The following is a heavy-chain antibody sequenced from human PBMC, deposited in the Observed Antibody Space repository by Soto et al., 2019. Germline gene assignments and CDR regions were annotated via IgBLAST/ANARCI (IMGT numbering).Heavy chain of an antibody. D-gene: IGHD3-16*01. J-gene: IGHJ4*02. CDR2: ISGSGGSI. Sequence: GGSLRLSCAASGFTFSSYAMSWVRQAPGKGLEWVSYISGSGGSIYYADSVKGRFTISRDNAKNSLYLQMNSLRAEDTAVYYCARSYYDYIWGSPYYFDYWGQGTLVTVSS. CDR3: ARSYYDYIWGSPYYFDY. CDR1: GFTFSSYA. V-gene: IGHV3-48*01.